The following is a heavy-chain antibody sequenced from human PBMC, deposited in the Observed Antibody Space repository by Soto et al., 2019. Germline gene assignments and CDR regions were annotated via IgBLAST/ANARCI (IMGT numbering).Heavy chain of an antibody. D-gene: IGHD6-13*01. J-gene: IGHJ6*02. CDR1: GFTFSSYA. Sequence: GGSLRLSCAASGFTFSSYAMSWVRQAPGKGLEWVAAICCSGGNIFYADFVKGRFTISRDNSRNTLYLQMNSLRVDDTAIYYCAKGESNSSEPYYGMDVWGQGTTVTVSS. V-gene: IGHV3-23*01. CDR2: ICCSGGNI. CDR3: AKGESNSSEPYYGMDV.